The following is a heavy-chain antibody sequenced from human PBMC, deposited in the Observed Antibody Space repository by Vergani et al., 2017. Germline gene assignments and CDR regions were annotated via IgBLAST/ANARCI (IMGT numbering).Heavy chain of an antibody. J-gene: IGHJ6*02. V-gene: IGHV3-33*01. CDR1: GFRFSSYG. D-gene: IGHD2-2*01. CDR3: ARDRQRSSTSQNYMDV. Sequence: QVQLVESGGGVVQPGRSLRLSCAASGFRFSSYGMNWVRQAPGKGLEWVAVIWYDGSNKYYADSVKGRFTISRDNSQNTVNLQMNSLRVDDTAVYYCARDRQRSSTSQNYMDVWGQGTTVTVSS. CDR2: IWYDGSNK.